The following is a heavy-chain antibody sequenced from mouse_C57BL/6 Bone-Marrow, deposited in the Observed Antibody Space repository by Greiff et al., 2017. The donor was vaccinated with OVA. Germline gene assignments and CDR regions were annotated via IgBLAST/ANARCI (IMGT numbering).Heavy chain of an antibody. D-gene: IGHD2-12*01. CDR3: TPSYFTFAY. CDR2: IDPENGDT. CDR1: GFNIKDDY. Sequence: VQLQQSGAELVRPGASVKLSCTASGFNIKDDYMHWVKQRSEQGLEWIGWIDPENGDTEYASKFQGKATITADTSSNTAYLQLSSLTSEDTAVYYCTPSYFTFAYWGQGTLVTVSA. V-gene: IGHV14-4*01. J-gene: IGHJ3*01.